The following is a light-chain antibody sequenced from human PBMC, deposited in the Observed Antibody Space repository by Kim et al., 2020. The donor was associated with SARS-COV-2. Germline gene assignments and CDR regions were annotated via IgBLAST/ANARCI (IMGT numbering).Light chain of an antibody. CDR2: AAS. V-gene: IGKV1-39*01. J-gene: IGKJ4*01. Sequence: SVGGRVITTCRASQSISSYLNWCKQKTGKAPTLLIYAASSLQSGVPSRCSGGGSGTDFTLTISSLQPEDFATYYYQQSYSTPRLTFGGGTKVDIK. CDR1: QSISSY. CDR3: QQSYSTPRLT.